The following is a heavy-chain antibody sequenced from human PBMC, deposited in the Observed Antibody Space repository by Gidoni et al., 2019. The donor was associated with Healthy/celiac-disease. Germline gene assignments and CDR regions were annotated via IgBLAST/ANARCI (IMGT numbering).Heavy chain of an antibody. J-gene: IGHJ4*02. Sequence: VQLVESGGGVVQPGRSLRLSCAASGFPFSSYGMHWVRQAPGKGLEWVAVISYDGSNKYYADSVKGRFTISRDNSKNTLYLQMNNLRAEDTAVYYCAKGPGSWLFDYWGQGTLVTVSS. CDR3: AKGPGSWLFDY. CDR1: GFPFSSYG. CDR2: ISYDGSNK. V-gene: IGHV3-30*18. D-gene: IGHD1-26*01.